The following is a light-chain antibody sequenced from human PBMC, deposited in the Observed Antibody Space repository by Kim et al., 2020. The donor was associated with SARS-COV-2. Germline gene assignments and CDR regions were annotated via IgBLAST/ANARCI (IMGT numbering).Light chain of an antibody. Sequence: GQSVTIACTRTSSDVGSYDRVSWDQQPPGTAPKFMMYEVSNRPSGVPDRFSGSKSGNTASLTISGRQAEDEADYYCSSYTSNSNLVFGGGTKLTVL. CDR1: SSDVGSYDR. V-gene: IGLV2-18*02. CDR2: EVS. CDR3: SSYTSNSNLV. J-gene: IGLJ3*02.